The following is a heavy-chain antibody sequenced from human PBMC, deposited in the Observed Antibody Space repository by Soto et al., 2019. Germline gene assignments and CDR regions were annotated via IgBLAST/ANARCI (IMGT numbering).Heavy chain of an antibody. V-gene: IGHV1-69*06. CDR2: IIPIFGTA. D-gene: IGHD3-22*01. Sequence: ASVKVSCKASGGTFSSYAISWVRQAPGQGLEWMGGIIPIFGTANYAQKFQGRVTITADKSTSTAYMELSSLRSEDTAVYYCARVPDRYYYDSSGPTYHDAFDIWGQGTMVTVSS. CDR3: ARVPDRYYYDSSGPTYHDAFDI. CDR1: GGTFSSYA. J-gene: IGHJ3*02.